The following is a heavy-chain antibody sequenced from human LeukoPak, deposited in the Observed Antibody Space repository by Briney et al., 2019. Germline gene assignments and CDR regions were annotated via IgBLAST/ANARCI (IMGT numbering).Heavy chain of an antibody. CDR3: ARALVSDTAMVQGLGY. CDR1: GFTFSFYS. CDR2: INSDGSST. Sequence: GGSLRLSCAASGFTFSFYSMNWVRQAPGKGLVWVSRINSDGSSTSYADSVKGRFTISRDNAKNTLYLQMNSLRAEDTAAYYCARALVSDTAMVQGLGYWGQGTLVTVSS. D-gene: IGHD5-18*01. J-gene: IGHJ4*02. V-gene: IGHV3-74*01.